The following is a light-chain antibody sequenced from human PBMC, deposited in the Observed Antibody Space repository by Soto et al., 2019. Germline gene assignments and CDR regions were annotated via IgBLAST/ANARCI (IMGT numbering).Light chain of an antibody. J-gene: IGKJ5*01. V-gene: IGKV3-11*01. CDR1: QSVNSK. CDR2: GAF. CDR3: QQRNIWPPVT. Sequence: TQSPSTLSASVGDRVTITCRASQSVNSKVAWYQQKPGQAPRLLIYGAFNRATGIPARFSGSGSGTDFTLTINSLEPEDFAVYYCQQRNIWPPVTFGQGTRLEIK.